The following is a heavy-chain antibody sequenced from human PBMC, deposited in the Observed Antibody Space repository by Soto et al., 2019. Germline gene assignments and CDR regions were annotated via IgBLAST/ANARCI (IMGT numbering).Heavy chain of an antibody. CDR2: ISYDGSNK. V-gene: IGHV3-30-3*01. CDR3: ARGPGLITMISLDY. CDR1: GFTFSSYA. Sequence: GGSLRLSCAASGFTFSSYAMHWVRQAPGKGLEWVAVISYDGSNKYYADSVKGRFTISRDNSKNTLYLQMNSLRAEDTAVYYCARGPGLITMISLDYWGQGTLVTVSS. D-gene: IGHD3-22*01. J-gene: IGHJ4*02.